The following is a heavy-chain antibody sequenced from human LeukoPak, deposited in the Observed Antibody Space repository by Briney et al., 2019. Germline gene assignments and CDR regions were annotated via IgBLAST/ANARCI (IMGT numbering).Heavy chain of an antibody. V-gene: IGHV3-9*01. J-gene: IGHJ4*02. CDR1: GFTFDNYA. D-gene: IGHD5-24*01. Sequence: PGGSLRLSCAASGFTFDNYAMHWVRQRPGKGMEWDSSISWDSIGIDYGDSVKGRFTISRDNAKNSLYLQMNRLRAEDTALHYCARGPGMATRKRYFDKGAGRPLVTVSS. CDR3: ARGPGMATRKRYFDK. CDR2: ISWDSIGI.